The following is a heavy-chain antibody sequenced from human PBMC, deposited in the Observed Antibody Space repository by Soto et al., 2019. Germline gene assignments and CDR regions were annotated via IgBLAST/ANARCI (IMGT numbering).Heavy chain of an antibody. J-gene: IGHJ3*02. D-gene: IGHD1-26*01. CDR3: ARDIVSSGSDAFDI. CDR1: GGSISSGGYY. Sequence: QVQLQESGPGLVKPSQTLSLTCTVSGGSISSGGYYWSWIRQHPGKGLEWIGYIYYSGSTYYNPSLKSRVTISVDTSKNQFSLKLSSATAADTAVYYCARDIVSSGSDAFDIWGQGTMVTVSS. CDR2: IYYSGST. V-gene: IGHV4-31*03.